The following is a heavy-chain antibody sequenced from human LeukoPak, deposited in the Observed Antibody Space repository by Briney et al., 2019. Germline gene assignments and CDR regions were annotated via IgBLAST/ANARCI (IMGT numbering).Heavy chain of an antibody. CDR2: ISGSGGST. V-gene: IGHV3-23*01. D-gene: IGHD2-2*02. Sequence: GGSLRLSCAASGFTFSSYAMSWVRQAPGKGLEWVSAISGSGGSTYYADSVKGRFTISRDNSKNTLYLQMNNLRAEDTAVYYCAKDGLGYCSSTSCYKDYWGQGTLVTVSS. J-gene: IGHJ4*02. CDR3: AKDGLGYCSSTSCYKDY. CDR1: GFTFSSYA.